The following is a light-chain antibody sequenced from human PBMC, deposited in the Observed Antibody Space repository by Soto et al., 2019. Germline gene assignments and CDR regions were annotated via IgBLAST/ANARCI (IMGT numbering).Light chain of an antibody. CDR1: SSDVGSYNL. Sequence: QSVLTQPASVSASPGQSITISCTGTSSDVGSYNLVSWYQQHPGKAPKLMIYEVSKRPSGVSNRFSGSKSGNTASLTISGLQADDEADYHCCSYAGSRTYVVFGGGTQLTVL. V-gene: IGLV2-23*02. CDR3: CSYAGSRTYVV. CDR2: EVS. J-gene: IGLJ2*01.